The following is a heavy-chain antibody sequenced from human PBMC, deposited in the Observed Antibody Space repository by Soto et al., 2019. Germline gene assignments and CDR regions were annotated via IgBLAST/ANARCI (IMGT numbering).Heavy chain of an antibody. CDR1: GGSFSGYY. Sequence: SETLSLTCAVYGGSFSGYYWSWIRQPPGKGLEWIGEINHSGSTNYNPSLKSRVTISVDTSKNQFSLKLSSVTAADTAVYYCARLALRFHGAFDIWGQGTMVTVSS. J-gene: IGHJ3*02. CDR3: ARLALRFHGAFDI. V-gene: IGHV4-34*01. CDR2: INHSGST. D-gene: IGHD3-3*01.